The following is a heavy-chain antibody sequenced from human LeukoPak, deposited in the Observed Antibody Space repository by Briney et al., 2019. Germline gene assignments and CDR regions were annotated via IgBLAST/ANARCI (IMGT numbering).Heavy chain of an antibody. CDR2: INPNSGDT. CDR1: GYTFTGYY. D-gene: IGHD5-12*01. V-gene: IGHV1-2*02. CDR3: ARDSRGGNSGYDTFDY. J-gene: IGHJ4*02. Sequence: ASVTVSSKASGYTFTGYYMHWVRQAPGQGLEWMGWINPNSGDTNYAQKFQGRVTMTRDTSISTAYMELSRLRSDDTAVYYCARDSRGGNSGYDTFDYWGQGTLVTVSS.